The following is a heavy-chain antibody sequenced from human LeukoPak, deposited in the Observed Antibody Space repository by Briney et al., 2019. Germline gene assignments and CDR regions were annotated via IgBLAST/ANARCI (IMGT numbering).Heavy chain of an antibody. CDR1: GGSISIYY. Sequence: SETLSLTCTVSGGSISIYYWSWIRQPPGKGLEWIGEINHSGSTNYNPSPKSRVTISVDTSKNQFSLKLSSVTAADTAVYYCARNYYYYYMDVWGKGTTVTISS. J-gene: IGHJ6*03. CDR3: ARNYYYYYMDV. V-gene: IGHV4-34*01. CDR2: INHSGST.